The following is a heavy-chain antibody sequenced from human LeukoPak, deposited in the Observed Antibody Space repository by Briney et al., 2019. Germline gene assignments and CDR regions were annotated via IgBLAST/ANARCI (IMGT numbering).Heavy chain of an antibody. CDR1: GGSISGDY. Sequence: SETLSLTCTVSGGSISGDYWSWIRQPAGKGLEWIGRIYTSGGTNYNPSLKSRVTMSVDTSKNQFSLRLGSVTAADTAVYYCARDFCGGGXWXDXXGQXXXVT. D-gene: IGHD2-21*01. V-gene: IGHV4-4*07. CDR2: IYTSGGT. CDR3: ARDFCGGGXWXDX. J-gene: IGHJ5*02.